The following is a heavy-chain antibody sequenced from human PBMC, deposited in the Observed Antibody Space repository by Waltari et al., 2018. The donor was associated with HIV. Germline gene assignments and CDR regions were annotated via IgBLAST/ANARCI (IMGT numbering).Heavy chain of an antibody. V-gene: IGHV6-1*01. J-gene: IGHJ4*02. CDR3: AKGAFSGRTSGMFDY. CDR2: TYYRKKWYH. D-gene: IGHD3-10*01. Sequence: IQLQQSGPGLMQPSQTLSPPCVISADSVSRITSAWIWIRQSPSRGREWLGRTYYRKKWYHDYTVSLKTRMTLSADASKNQFSLELRSLTFDDSAMYYCAKGAFSGRTSGMFDYWGQGALVTVSS. CDR1: ADSVSRITSA.